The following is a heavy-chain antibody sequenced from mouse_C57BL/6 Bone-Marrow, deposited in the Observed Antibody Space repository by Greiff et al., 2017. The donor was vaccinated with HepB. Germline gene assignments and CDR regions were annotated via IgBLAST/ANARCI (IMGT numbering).Heavy chain of an antibody. CDR1: GFTFSDYG. CDR2: ISSGSSTI. V-gene: IGHV5-17*01. D-gene: IGHD2-2*01. J-gene: IGHJ3*01. Sequence: EVMLVESGGGLVKPGGSLKLSCAASGFTFSDYGMHWVRQAPEKGLEWVAYISSGSSTIYYADTVKGRFTISRDNAKNTLFLQMTSLRSEDTAMDYCASLSTMVTTPVAYWGQGTLVTVSA. CDR3: ASLSTMVTTPVAY.